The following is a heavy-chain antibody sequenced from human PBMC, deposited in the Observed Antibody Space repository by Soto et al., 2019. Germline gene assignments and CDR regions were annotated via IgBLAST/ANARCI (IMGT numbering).Heavy chain of an antibody. V-gene: IGHV1-18*01. CDR2: ISAYNGNT. CDR1: GYTFTSYG. D-gene: IGHD2-2*01. CDR3: ARVRYCSSTSCYYYYYYYMDV. Sequence: QVQLVQSGAEVKKPGASVKVSCKASGYTFTSYGISWVRQAPGQGLEWMGWISAYNGNTNYAQKLQGRVTMTTDTSTSTAYMELRSLRSDDTAVYYCARVRYCSSTSCYYYYYYYMDVWGKGTTVTVSS. J-gene: IGHJ6*03.